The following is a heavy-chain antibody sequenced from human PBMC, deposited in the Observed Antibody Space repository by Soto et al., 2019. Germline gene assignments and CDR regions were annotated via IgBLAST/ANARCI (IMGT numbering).Heavy chain of an antibody. D-gene: IGHD4-17*01. CDR3: TSATCSRSRRCGFVED. Sequence: EVQLVESGGDLVQLGGALRLSCAASGFIFSNYCMSWVRQAPGKGLEWVADVNGNGGRKHYVDSVKGRFTISRDNAKNSVYLQMNSLRADDTAVYYCTSATCSRSRRCGFVEDWGQGNLVTVSS. V-gene: IGHV3-7*03. CDR2: VNGNGGRK. J-gene: IGHJ4*02. CDR1: GFIFSNYC.